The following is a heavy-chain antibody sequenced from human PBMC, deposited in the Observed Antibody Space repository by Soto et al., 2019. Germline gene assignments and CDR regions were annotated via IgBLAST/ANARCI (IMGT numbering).Heavy chain of an antibody. V-gene: IGHV3-30*04. CDR1: GFTFSSYA. J-gene: IGHJ3*01. D-gene: IGHD1-26*01. CDR3: AKDLGSGSYLFDAFDV. Sequence: QPGGSLRLSCAASGFTFSSYAMHWVRQAPGKGLEWVTVISYDGSNKYYADSVKGRFTISRDNSKNTLYLQMNSLRPEDTAVYYCAKDLGSGSYLFDAFDVWGQGTMVTVSS. CDR2: ISYDGSNK.